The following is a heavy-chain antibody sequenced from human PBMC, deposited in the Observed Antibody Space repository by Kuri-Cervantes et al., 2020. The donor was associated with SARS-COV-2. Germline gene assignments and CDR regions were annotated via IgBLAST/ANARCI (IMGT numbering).Heavy chain of an antibody. CDR1: GFTVSSNY. CDR2: IYSGGST. D-gene: IGHD4-23*01. Sequence: GGSLRLSCAASGFTVSSNYMSWVRQAPGKGLEWVSVIYSGGSTYYADSVKGRFTISRDNSKNTLYLQMNSLRAEDTAVYYCARDPPHGTDYGGSMDVWGQGTTVTVSS. J-gene: IGHJ6*02. CDR3: ARDPPHGTDYGGSMDV. V-gene: IGHV3-66*02.